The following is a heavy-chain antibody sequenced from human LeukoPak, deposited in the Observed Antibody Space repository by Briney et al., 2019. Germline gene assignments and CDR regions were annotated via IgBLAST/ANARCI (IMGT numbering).Heavy chain of an antibody. J-gene: IGHJ4*02. CDR1: GFTFSSYE. V-gene: IGHV3-48*03. CDR2: ISSSGSTT. Sequence: PGGSLRLSCAASGFTFSSYEMNWVRQVPGKGLVWVSYISSSGSTTYYADSVKGRFTISRDNAKNSLYLQMNSLRAEDTAVYYCAREGVYDSWDYWGQGTLVTVSS. D-gene: IGHD3-3*01. CDR3: AREGVYDSWDY.